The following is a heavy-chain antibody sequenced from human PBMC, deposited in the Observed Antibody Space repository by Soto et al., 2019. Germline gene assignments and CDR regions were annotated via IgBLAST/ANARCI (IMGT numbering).Heavy chain of an antibody. CDR1: GGTFSSYT. CDR2: IIHRFGKR. V-gene: IGHV1-69*01. Sequence: QVQLVQSGAEVNTPGSSVRVSCKASGGTFSSYTFNWVRQAPGQWLEWMAGIIHRFGKRNYSPTLQGRVTIIACDSMSKADMELSSLISEDTAVYYCARGPGMYNSVRSELDECGQGPLVNVSS. CDR3: ARGPGMYNSVRSELDE. J-gene: IGHJ4*02. D-gene: IGHD3-22*01.